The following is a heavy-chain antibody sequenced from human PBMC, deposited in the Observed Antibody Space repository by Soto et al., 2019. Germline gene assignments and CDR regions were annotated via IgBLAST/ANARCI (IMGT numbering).Heavy chain of an antibody. CDR1: GFTFSTYA. Sequence: QVQLVESGGGVVQPGRSLRLSCAASGFTFSTYAMYWVRQAPGKGLEWVAVISYDGSNKYYADSVKGRFTISRDNSKHTLYLQMDSLRAEDTAVYYCASEQHWGQGTLVTVSS. CDR2: ISYDGSNK. J-gene: IGHJ1*01. CDR3: ASEQH. V-gene: IGHV3-30-3*01.